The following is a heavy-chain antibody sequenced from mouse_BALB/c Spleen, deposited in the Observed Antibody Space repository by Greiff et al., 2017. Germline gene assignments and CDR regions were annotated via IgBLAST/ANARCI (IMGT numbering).Heavy chain of an antibody. CDR2: ISSGGSYT. Sequence: DVHLVESGDLVKPGGSLKLSCAASGFTFSSYGMSWVRQTPDKRLEWVATISSGGSYTYYPDSVKGRFTISRDNAKNTLYLQMSSLKSEDTAMYYCARPHYYGSSYPRFAYWGQGTLVTVSA. V-gene: IGHV5-6*01. CDR1: GFTFSSYG. D-gene: IGHD1-1*01. J-gene: IGHJ3*01. CDR3: ARPHYYGSSYPRFAY.